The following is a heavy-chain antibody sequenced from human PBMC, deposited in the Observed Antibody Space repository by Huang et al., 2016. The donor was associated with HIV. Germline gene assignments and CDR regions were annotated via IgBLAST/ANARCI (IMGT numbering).Heavy chain of an antibody. D-gene: IGHD6-19*01. CDR3: ARHGRVAGHYYNNMDV. Sequence: LQLQESGPGLVKSSETLSLICTVSGGSICSSSYYWGWIRQPPGKGPEWIGSIYYSGNTYYNPPLKSRVTISVDTSKNQFSLKVNSVTAADTAVYYCARHGRVAGHYYNNMDVWGRGTTVTVSS. CDR1: GGSICSSSYY. V-gene: IGHV4-39*01. J-gene: IGHJ6*02. CDR2: IYYSGNT.